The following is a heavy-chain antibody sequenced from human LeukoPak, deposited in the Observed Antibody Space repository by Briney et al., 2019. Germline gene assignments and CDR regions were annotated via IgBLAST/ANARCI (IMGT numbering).Heavy chain of an antibody. CDR1: GFPFSSYA. J-gene: IGHJ1*01. Sequence: GGSLRLSCATSGFPFSSYAVTWVRQAPGKGLEWVSTISGSAGNTYYEDSVRGRFTISRDNSKNTLYLQMNSLRAEDTAVYYCAKDMGYYDSSGLGRGPLQHWRQGTLVTVSS. V-gene: IGHV3-23*01. CDR3: AKDMGYYDSSGLGRGPLQH. CDR2: ISGSAGNT. D-gene: IGHD3-22*01.